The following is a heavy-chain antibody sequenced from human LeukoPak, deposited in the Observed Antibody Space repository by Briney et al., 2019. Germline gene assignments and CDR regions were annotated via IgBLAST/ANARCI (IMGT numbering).Heavy chain of an antibody. CDR2: MNPNSGNT. CDR1: GYTFTSYY. V-gene: IGHV1-8*03. CDR3: ARFTGGSSGYYYWFDP. D-gene: IGHD3-22*01. Sequence: ASVKVSCKASGYTFTSYYMHWVRQATGQGLEWMGWMNPNSGNTGYAQKFQGRVTITRNTSISTAYMELSSLRSEDTAVYYCARFTGGSSGYYYWFDPWGQGTLVTVSS. J-gene: IGHJ5*02.